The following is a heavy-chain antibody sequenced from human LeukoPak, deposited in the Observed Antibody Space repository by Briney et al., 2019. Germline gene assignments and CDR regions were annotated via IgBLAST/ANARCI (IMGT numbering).Heavy chain of an antibody. Sequence: SETLSLTCTASGASISSYYWSWIRQPPGKGLEWIAYIYSSGSTNYNPSLKSRVTISVDTSKNQFSLKLSSVTAADTAVYYCARLGDIVVVPAASTTDFDYWGQGTLVTVSS. CDR1: GASISSYY. J-gene: IGHJ4*02. V-gene: IGHV4-4*08. CDR3: ARLGDIVVVPAASTTDFDY. CDR2: IYSSGST. D-gene: IGHD2-2*01.